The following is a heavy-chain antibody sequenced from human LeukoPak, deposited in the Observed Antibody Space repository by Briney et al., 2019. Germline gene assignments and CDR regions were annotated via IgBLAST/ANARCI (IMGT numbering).Heavy chain of an antibody. J-gene: IGHJ4*02. V-gene: IGHV3-7*01. CDR2: IKQDGSEK. D-gene: IGHD6-6*01. Sequence: GGSLRLSCAASGYTFSSYWMSWVRQAPGKGLEWVANIKQDGSEKYYVDSVKGRFTISRDNAKNSLYLQMNSLRAEDTAVYYCARDRRGYSSSPMPLRTFDYWGQGTLVTVSS. CDR1: GYTFSSYW. CDR3: ARDRRGYSSSPMPLRTFDY.